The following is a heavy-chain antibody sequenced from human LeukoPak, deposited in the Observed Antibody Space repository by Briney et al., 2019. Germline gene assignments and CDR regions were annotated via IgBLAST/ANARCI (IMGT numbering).Heavy chain of an antibody. CDR1: GFSFSTYG. D-gene: IGHD3-16*02. V-gene: IGHV3-33*08. Sequence: GGSLRLSCAASGFSFSTYGMHWVRQAPGKGLEWVAVIWYDGRNKFYADSLKGRFTISRDNSKNTLYLQMNSLRAEDTAVYYCARVNRGDAFDIWGQGTLVTVSS. CDR2: IWYDGRNK. J-gene: IGHJ3*02. CDR3: ARVNRGDAFDI.